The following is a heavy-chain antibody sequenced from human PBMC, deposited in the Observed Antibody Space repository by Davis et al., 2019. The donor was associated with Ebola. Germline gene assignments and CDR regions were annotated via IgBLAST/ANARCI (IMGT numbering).Heavy chain of an antibody. Sequence: MPSETLSLTCAVSGGSISSSNWWSWVRQPPGKGLEWIGEINHSGSTNYNPSLKSRVTISVDTSKNQFSLQLNSVTPEDTAVYYCARDQSWGLYYFDYWGQGTLVTVSS. J-gene: IGHJ4*02. D-gene: IGHD7-27*01. V-gene: IGHV4-4*02. CDR3: ARDQSWGLYYFDY. CDR2: INHSGST. CDR1: GGSISSSNW.